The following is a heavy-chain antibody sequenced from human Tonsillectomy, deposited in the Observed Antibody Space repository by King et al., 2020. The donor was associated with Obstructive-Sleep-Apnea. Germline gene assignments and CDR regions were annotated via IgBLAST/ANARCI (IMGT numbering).Heavy chain of an antibody. V-gene: IGHV1-2*02. Sequence: VQLVESGAEVKKSGASVKVSCKASGYTFTDYYLHWVRQAPGQGLEWLGWINPNGGGTHYAQKFQGRVTMTRDTSITTAYMELSRLRSDDTAVYHCARDQERRLYGERETCFDSWGQGTLVTVSS. J-gene: IGHJ5*01. CDR3: ARDQERRLYGERETCFDS. CDR2: INPNGGGT. CDR1: GYTFTDYY. D-gene: IGHD4-17*01.